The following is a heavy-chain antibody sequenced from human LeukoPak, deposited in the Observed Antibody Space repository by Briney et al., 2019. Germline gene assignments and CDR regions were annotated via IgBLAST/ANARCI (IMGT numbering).Heavy chain of an antibody. D-gene: IGHD6-19*01. Sequence: GGSLRLSCAVSGFPFSTYAMQWVRQAPGKGLEWVAVISYDGNNRYYADSVNGRFTISRDNSKDTLYLQMNSLRIEDTAVYYCARDIIAVASSDYWGPGTLVTVSS. CDR2: ISYDGNNR. CDR3: ARDIIAVASSDY. V-gene: IGHV3-30-3*01. CDR1: GFPFSTYA. J-gene: IGHJ4*02.